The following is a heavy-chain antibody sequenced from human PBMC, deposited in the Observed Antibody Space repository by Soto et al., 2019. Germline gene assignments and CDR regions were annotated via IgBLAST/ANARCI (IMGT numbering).Heavy chain of an antibody. V-gene: IGHV3-23*01. CDR1: GFTFSTCA. CDR2: ISGGGRFS. Sequence: PWGSRRRSCLASGFTFSTCAMSWVRQATGQPLAWVSTISGGGRFSYYADSVKGRFTISRDDSKTILFLQVNSLRAEDSAVYYCAKSVPTNYFDFWGQRAVVTV. J-gene: IGHJ4*02. CDR3: AKSVPTNYFDF. D-gene: IGHD4-4*01.